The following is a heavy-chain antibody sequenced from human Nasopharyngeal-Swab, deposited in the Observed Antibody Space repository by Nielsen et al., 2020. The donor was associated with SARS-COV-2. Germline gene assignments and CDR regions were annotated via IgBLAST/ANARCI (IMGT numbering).Heavy chain of an antibody. J-gene: IGHJ4*02. CDR3: ARDTGFCTRGSCGPFNS. CDR2: IYSGGNA. V-gene: IGHV3-53*01. D-gene: IGHD2-8*01. Sequence: GGSLRLSCAASGFIITSNYMNWVRQAPGKGLEWVSVIYSGGNAYYADSVKGRFTISRDTSKNMLYLQMDSARADDTAVYYCARDTGFCTRGSCGPFNSWGQGTLVSVSS. CDR1: GFIITSNY.